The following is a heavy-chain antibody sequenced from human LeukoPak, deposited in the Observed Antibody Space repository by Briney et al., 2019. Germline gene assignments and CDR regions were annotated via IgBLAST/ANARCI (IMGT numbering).Heavy chain of an antibody. CDR2: IPGGGDTT. V-gene: IGHV3-23*01. J-gene: IGHJ4*02. Sequence: PGRSLRLSCAASGFTFSTYDMTWVRQAPGKGLEWVSTIPGGGDTTYYADSVKGRFTISRDNSKNTVYLQMNSLRAEDTAVYYCTQGSWGDDWGQGTLVTVSS. CDR1: GFTFSTYD. CDR3: TQGSWGDD. D-gene: IGHD7-27*01.